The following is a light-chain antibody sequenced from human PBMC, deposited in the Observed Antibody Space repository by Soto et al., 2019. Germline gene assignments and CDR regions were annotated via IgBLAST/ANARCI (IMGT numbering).Light chain of an antibody. V-gene: IGKV1-39*01. J-gene: IGKJ2*01. CDR2: AAS. CDR3: QQSYTTPYT. Sequence: DIQMTQSPSSLSASVGDRVTITCRASQSISNFLNWYQQKPGKAPELLIYAASSLHSGVPSRFSGSVSGTNFTLTISSLQPEDFATYSCQQSYTTPYTFGQGTKLEIK. CDR1: QSISNF.